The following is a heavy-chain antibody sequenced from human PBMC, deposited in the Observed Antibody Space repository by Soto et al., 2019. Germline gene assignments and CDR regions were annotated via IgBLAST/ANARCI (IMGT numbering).Heavy chain of an antibody. CDR2: VLPIFGTS. V-gene: IGHV1-69*01. J-gene: IGHJ3*02. Sequence: QVQLVQSGAEVREPGSSVKVSCKASGGTFTTYTISWVRQAPGQGLEWMGGVLPIFGTSNYAQKFQGRVTSTADESTSTVYIELSSLRSEDTAVYYCARPTTYYYDSSGYDAFDIWGQGTMVTVSS. CDR3: ARPTTYYYDSSGYDAFDI. CDR1: GGTFTTYT. D-gene: IGHD3-22*01.